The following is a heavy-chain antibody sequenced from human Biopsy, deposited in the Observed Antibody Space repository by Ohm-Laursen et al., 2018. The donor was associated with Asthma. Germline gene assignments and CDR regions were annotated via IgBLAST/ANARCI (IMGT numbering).Heavy chain of an antibody. V-gene: IGHV4-31*03. J-gene: IGHJ4*02. CDR3: ASAQDYYDSRGYYRSFDY. Sequence: SDTLSLTCTVSYGSITSGGYYWTWIRQHPGKGLEWIGFIYYSGSTYYNPSLKSRVSISIDTSKSQFSLKLSSVTAADTAVYYCASAQDYYDSRGYYRSFDYWGQGTLVTVSS. CDR2: IYYSGST. CDR1: YGSITSGGYY. D-gene: IGHD3-22*01.